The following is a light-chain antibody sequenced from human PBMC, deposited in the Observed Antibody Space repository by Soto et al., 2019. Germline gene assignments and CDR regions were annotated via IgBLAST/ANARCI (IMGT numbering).Light chain of an antibody. CDR2: DVS. J-gene: IGLJ1*01. V-gene: IGLV2-14*03. CDR3: NSYTNSRSLYV. Sequence: QSALTQPASVSGSPGQSITLSCTGTRTDIGGYDHVSWYQQHPGKAPKLMIYDVSSRPSGVSDRFSGSKSANTASLTIPGLQAEDEADYYCNSYTNSRSLYVFGTGTKVTVL. CDR1: RTDIGGYDH.